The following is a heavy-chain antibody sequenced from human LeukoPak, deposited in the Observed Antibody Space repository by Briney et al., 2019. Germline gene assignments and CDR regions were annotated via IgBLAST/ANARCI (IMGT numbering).Heavy chain of an antibody. D-gene: IGHD3-10*01. CDR1: GFTFSSYA. CDR3: AKAPIYGSGSYGGFGGNLDY. CDR2: ISGSGGST. V-gene: IGHV3-23*01. J-gene: IGHJ4*02. Sequence: PGGSLRLSCAASGFTFSSYAMSWVRQAPGKGLEWASAISGSGGSTYYADSVKGRFTISRDNSKNTLYLQMNSLRAEDTAVYYCAKAPIYGSGSYGGFGGNLDYWGQGALVTVSS.